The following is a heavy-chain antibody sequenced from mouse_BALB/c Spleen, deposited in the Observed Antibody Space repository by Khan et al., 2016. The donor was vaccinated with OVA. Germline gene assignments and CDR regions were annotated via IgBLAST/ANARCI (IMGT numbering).Heavy chain of an antibody. V-gene: IGHV14-4*02. CDR2: IDPENGDT. D-gene: IGHD1-1*01. Sequence: MQLQQPGAELVRSGASVKLSCTASGFNIKDYYMYWVKQRPEQGLEWIGWIDPENGDTEYAPKFQGKATMTADTSSNTAYLQLSRLTSEDTAVYYWTASPYYYGRHWLAYWGQGTLVTVSA. J-gene: IGHJ3*01. CDR1: GFNIKDYY. CDR3: TASPYYYGRHWLAY.